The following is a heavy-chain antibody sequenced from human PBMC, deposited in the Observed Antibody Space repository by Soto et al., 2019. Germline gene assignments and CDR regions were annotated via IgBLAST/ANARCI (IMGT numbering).Heavy chain of an antibody. CDR2: ISYDGSNK. V-gene: IGHV3-30*18. J-gene: IGHJ4*02. CDR1: GFTFSSYG. Sequence: GGSLRLSCAASGFTFSSYGMHWVRQAPGKRLEWVAVISYDGSNKYYADSVKGRFTISRDNSKNTLYLQMNSLRAEDTAVYYCAKEGGDIVLMVYAIPQYYFDYWGQGTLVTVSS. CDR3: AKEGGDIVLMVYAIPQYYFDY. D-gene: IGHD2-8*01.